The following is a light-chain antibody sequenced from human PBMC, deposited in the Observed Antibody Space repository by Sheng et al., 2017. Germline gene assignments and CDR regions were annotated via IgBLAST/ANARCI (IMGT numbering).Light chain of an antibody. CDR2: WAS. V-gene: IGKV4-1*01. CDR1: QNLLFGLNNKNY. Sequence: DIVMTQSPDSLAVSLGERATINCRSSQNLLFGLNNKNYLAWYQQKPGQPPKLLIYWASTRESGVPDRFSGSGSGTDFTLTISSLQAEDVAVYYCQQYYSTPPKTFGQGTKLEIK. J-gene: IGKJ2*01. CDR3: QQYYSTPPKT.